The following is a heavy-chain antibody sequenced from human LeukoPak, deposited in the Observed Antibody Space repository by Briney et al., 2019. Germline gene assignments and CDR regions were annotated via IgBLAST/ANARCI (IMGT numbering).Heavy chain of an antibody. D-gene: IGHD4-17*01. J-gene: IGHJ6*03. V-gene: IGHV4-59*01. CDR2: IYYSGST. CDR3: ARGEYGDYLNYYYYMDV. Sequence: SETLSLTCTVSGGPISSYYWSWIRQPPGKGLEWIGYIYYSGSTDYNPSLKSRVTISVDTSKNQFSLKLSSVTAADTAVYYCARGEYGDYLNYYYYMDVWGKGTTVTISS. CDR1: GGPISSYY.